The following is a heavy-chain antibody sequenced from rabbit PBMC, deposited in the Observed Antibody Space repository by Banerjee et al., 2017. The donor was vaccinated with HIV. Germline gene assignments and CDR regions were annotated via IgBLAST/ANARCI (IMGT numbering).Heavy chain of an antibody. CDR3: ARTYVDISYSFNL. V-gene: IGHV1S40*01. D-gene: IGHD8-1*01. J-gene: IGHJ4*01. CDR2: IHAGSSGST. CDR1: GFSFSGRDW. Sequence: QSLEESGGDLVKPGASLTLTCTASGFSFSGRDWICWVRQAPGKGLEWIACIHAGSSGSTYYASWAKGRFTISKTSSTTVTLQMTSLTAADTATYFCARTYVDISYSFNLWGQGTLVTVS.